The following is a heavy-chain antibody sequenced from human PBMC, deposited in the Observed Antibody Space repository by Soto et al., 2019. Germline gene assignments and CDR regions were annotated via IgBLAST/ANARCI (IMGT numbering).Heavy chain of an antibody. D-gene: IGHD6-6*01. CDR2: IRSKANSYAT. V-gene: IGHV3-73*01. CDR1: GFTFSGSA. Sequence: GGSLRLSCAASGFTFSGSAMHWVRQASGKGLEWVGRIRSKANSYATAYAASVKGRFTISRDDSKNTAYLQMNSLKTEDTAVYYCTRHKQLGPLARTYGMDVWGQGTTVTVSS. CDR3: TRHKQLGPLARTYGMDV. J-gene: IGHJ6*02.